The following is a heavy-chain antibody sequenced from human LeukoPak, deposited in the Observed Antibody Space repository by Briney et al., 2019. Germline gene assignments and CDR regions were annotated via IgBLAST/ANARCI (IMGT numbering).Heavy chain of an antibody. Sequence: GESLKISCAASGFTFSSYEMNWVRQAPGKGLEWVSYISSSGSTIYYADSVKGRFTISRDNAKNSLYLQMNSLRAEDTAVYYCARASGSGSYYEVRFDYWGQGTLVTVSS. CDR2: ISSSGSTI. CDR1: GFTFSSYE. J-gene: IGHJ4*02. D-gene: IGHD3-10*01. CDR3: ARASGSGSYYEVRFDY. V-gene: IGHV3-48*03.